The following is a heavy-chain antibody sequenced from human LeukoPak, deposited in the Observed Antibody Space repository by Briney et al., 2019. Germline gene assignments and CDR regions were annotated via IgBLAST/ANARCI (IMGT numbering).Heavy chain of an antibody. D-gene: IGHD6-13*01. J-gene: IGHJ4*02. V-gene: IGHV3-53*05. CDR3: AKVEETSSWYGIGSLDY. Sequence: GGSLRLSCAASGFTVSSNYMSWVRQAPGKGLEWVSVIYSGGSTYYADSVKGRFTISRDNSKNTLYLQMSSLRGEDMAVYYCAKVEETSSWYGIGSLDYWGQGTLVTVSS. CDR1: GFTVSSNY. CDR2: IYSGGST.